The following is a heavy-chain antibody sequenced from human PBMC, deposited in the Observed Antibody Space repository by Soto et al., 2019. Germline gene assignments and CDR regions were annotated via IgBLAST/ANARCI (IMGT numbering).Heavy chain of an antibody. Sequence: GGSLRLSCAASGFTFSSYAMSWVRQAPGKGLEWVSAILGSGGDTYYADSVKGRFTISRDNSKNTLYVQMNSLRVEDTAVYYCAISGSYSVYYFDYWGQGTLVTVSS. CDR3: AISGSYSVYYFDY. V-gene: IGHV3-23*01. CDR1: GFTFSSYA. J-gene: IGHJ4*02. CDR2: ILGSGGDT. D-gene: IGHD1-26*01.